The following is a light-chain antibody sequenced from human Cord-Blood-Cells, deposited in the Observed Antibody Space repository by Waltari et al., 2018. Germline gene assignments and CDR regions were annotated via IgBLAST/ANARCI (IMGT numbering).Light chain of an antibody. CDR3: QQSYSTPLT. V-gene: IGKV1-39*01. CDR2: AAS. CDR1: QSISSY. Sequence: DIQMTQSPSSQSASVGDSVTITCRASQSISSYLNWYQQKPGKAPKLLIYAASSLQSGVPSRFSGSGSGTDFTLTISSLQPEDFATYYCQQSYSTPLTFGGGTKVEIK. J-gene: IGKJ4*01.